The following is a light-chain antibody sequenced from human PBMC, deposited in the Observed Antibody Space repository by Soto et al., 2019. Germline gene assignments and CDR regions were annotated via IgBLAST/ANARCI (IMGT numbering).Light chain of an antibody. CDR2: GAS. J-gene: IGKJ2*01. CDR3: QHYNNGPPYT. V-gene: IGKV3-15*01. CDR1: QSVSSN. Sequence: EIVMTQSPATLSVSPGEKATLSCRASQSVSSNLAWYQQKPGQAPRLLIYGASTRATGIPARFSGSGSGTEFTLSISILQSEAFAVYYGQHYNNGPPYTFVQGSEREIK.